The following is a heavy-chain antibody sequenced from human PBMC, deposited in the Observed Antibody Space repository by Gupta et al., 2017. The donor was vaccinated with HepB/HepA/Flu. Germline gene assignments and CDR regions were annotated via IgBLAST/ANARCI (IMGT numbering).Heavy chain of an antibody. D-gene: IGHD5-18*01. J-gene: IGHJ4*02. CDR1: GFTFSSYA. CDR2: ISGSGGST. CDR3: AKVPYSYGRGVGFYFDY. V-gene: IGHV3-23*01. Sequence: EVQLLESGGGLVQPGGSLRLSCAASGFTFSSYAMSWVRQAPGKGLEWVSAISGSGGSTYYADSVKGRFTISRDNSKNTLYLQMNSLRAEDTAVYYCAKVPYSYGRGVGFYFDYWGQGTLVTVSS.